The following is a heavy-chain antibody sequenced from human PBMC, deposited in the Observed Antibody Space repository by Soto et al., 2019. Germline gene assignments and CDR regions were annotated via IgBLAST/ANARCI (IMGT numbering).Heavy chain of an antibody. CDR1: GFTFSSSA. D-gene: IGHD3-16*02. J-gene: IGHJ6*02. Sequence: GASVKVSCKTSGFTFSSSAVHWVRQARGQRLEWMGWIIVGSGNTNYAQKFQDRVTITTDKSTSTAYMELSSLRSEDTAVYYCATMKGGYQSYYYGMDVWGQGTTVTVSS. CDR2: IIVGSGNT. V-gene: IGHV1-58*01. CDR3: ATMKGGYQSYYYGMDV.